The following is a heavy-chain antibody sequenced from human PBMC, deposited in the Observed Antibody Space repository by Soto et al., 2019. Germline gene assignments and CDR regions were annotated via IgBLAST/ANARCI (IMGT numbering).Heavy chain of an antibody. Sequence: GGSLRLSCAASGFTFSSYAMSWVRQAPGKGLEWVSAISGSGGSTYYADSVKGRFTISRDNSKNTLYLQMNSLRAEDTAVYYCARRGYSYGYYFDHWGQGTLVTVSS. J-gene: IGHJ4*02. CDR3: ARRGYSYGYYFDH. V-gene: IGHV3-23*01. CDR1: GFTFSSYA. D-gene: IGHD5-18*01. CDR2: ISGSGGST.